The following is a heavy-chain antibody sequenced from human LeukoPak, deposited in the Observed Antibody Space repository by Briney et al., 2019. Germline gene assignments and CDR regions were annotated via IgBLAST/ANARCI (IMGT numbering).Heavy chain of an antibody. CDR3: VRVGDSSGYYPTRLDY. D-gene: IGHD3-22*01. Sequence: GASVKVSCKASGYTFSNYYMHWVRQAPGQGLEWMGIINPNGGGTTYAQSFQGRVTMTRDTSTGTVYMELSSLRSEDTAVYYCVRVGDSSGYYPTRLDYWGQGTLVTVSS. J-gene: IGHJ4*02. CDR2: INPNGGGT. CDR1: GYTFSNYY. V-gene: IGHV1-46*01.